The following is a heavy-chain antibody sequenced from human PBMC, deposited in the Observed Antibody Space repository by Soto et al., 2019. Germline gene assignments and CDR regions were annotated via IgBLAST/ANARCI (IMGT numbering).Heavy chain of an antibody. CDR3: ANSPGGY. V-gene: IGHV3-30*18. J-gene: IGHJ4*02. Sequence: QVQLVESGGGVVQPGRSLRLSCAASGFTFSSYGMHWVRQAPGKGLEWVAVISYDGSNKYYADSVKGRFTISRDNSKNPLYLQMNSLRAEDTAVYYCANSPGGYWGQGTLVTVSS. D-gene: IGHD3-10*01. CDR1: GFTFSSYG. CDR2: ISYDGSNK.